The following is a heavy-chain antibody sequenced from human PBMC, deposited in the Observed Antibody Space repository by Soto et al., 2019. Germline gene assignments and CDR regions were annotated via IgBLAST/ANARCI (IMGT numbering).Heavy chain of an antibody. CDR3: ASTYYYDRSAPGSFGY. CDR2: IIPILGIA. V-gene: IGHV1-69*02. Sequence: QVQLVQSGAEVKKPGSSVKVSCKASGGTFSSYTISWVRQAPGQGLEWMGRIIPILGIANYAQKFQGRVTITADKSTSTADLEVSSLRSEDTAVYYCASTYYYDRSAPGSFGYWGQGTLVTVSS. J-gene: IGHJ4*02. D-gene: IGHD3-22*01. CDR1: GGTFSSYT.